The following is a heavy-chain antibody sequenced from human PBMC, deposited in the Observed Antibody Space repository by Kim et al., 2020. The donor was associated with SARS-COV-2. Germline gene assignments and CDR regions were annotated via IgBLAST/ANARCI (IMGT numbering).Heavy chain of an antibody. J-gene: IGHJ4*02. CDR1: GGSFSGYY. D-gene: IGHD3-10*01. CDR2: INHSGST. Sequence: SETLSLTCAVYGGSFSGYYWSWIRQPPGKGLEWIGEINHSGSTNYNPSLKSRVTISVDTSKNQFSLKLSSVTAADTAVYYCARAPNLMVRGVLYYWGQGTLVTVSS. V-gene: IGHV4-34*01. CDR3: ARAPNLMVRGVLYY.